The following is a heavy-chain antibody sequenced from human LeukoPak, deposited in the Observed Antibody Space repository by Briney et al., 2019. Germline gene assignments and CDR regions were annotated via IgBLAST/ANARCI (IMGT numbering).Heavy chain of an antibody. Sequence: PSETLSLTCTVSGGSVSSGSYYWSWIRQPPGKGLEWIGYIYYSGSTNYNPSLKSRVTISVDTSKNQFSLKLSSVIAADTAVYYCARTELRLISFDYWGQGTLVTVSS. D-gene: IGHD5-12*01. V-gene: IGHV4-61*01. J-gene: IGHJ4*02. CDR2: IYYSGST. CDR1: GGSVSSGSYY. CDR3: ARTELRLISFDY.